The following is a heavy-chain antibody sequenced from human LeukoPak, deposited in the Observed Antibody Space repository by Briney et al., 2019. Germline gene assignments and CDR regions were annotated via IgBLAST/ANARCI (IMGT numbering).Heavy chain of an antibody. Sequence: ASVKVSCKASVGTFSSYAISWVRQAPGQGLEWMGRIIPILGIANYVQKFQGRVTITADKSTSTAYMELSSLRSEDTAVYYCARGSQYASSGYYLPPPLDYWGQGTLVTVSS. CDR1: VGTFSSYA. D-gene: IGHD3-22*01. CDR3: ARGSQYASSGYYLPPPLDY. J-gene: IGHJ4*02. V-gene: IGHV1-69*04. CDR2: IIPILGIA.